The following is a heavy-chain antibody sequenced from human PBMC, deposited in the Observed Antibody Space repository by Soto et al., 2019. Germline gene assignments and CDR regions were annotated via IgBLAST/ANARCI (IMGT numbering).Heavy chain of an antibody. V-gene: IGHV1-18*04. CDR2: ISAYNGNT. Sequence: ASGKVSCKASGYTFTSYGISWVRQAPGEGLEWMGWISAYNGNTNYAQKLQGRVTMTTDTSTSTAYMELRSLRSDDTAVYYCARAVMPWESYLPAAINYYYYYYGMDVWGQGTTVTVSS. D-gene: IGHD2-2*01. CDR1: GYTFTSYG. CDR3: ARAVMPWESYLPAAINYYYYYYGMDV. J-gene: IGHJ6*02.